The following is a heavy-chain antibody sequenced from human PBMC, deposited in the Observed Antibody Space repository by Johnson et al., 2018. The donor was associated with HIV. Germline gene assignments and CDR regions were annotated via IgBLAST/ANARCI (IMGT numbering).Heavy chain of an antibody. CDR2: ISNSGSTI. Sequence: QVHLVESGGGLVKPGGSLRLSCLASGFTFSDYYMSWIRQAPGKGLEWVSYISNSGSTINYADSVKGRFTVSRDNAKNSLFLQMNSLRAEDTAMYYCARDSYDTTGKQHDAFDIWGQGTMVTVSS. V-gene: IGHV3-11*04. J-gene: IGHJ3*02. D-gene: IGHD3-22*01. CDR3: ARDSYDTTGKQHDAFDI. CDR1: GFTFSDYY.